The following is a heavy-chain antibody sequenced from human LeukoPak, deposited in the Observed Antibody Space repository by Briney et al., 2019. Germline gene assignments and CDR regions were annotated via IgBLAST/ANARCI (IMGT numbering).Heavy chain of an antibody. CDR2: ISYDGGNK. V-gene: IGHV3-30-3*01. J-gene: IGHJ3*02. CDR1: GFTFSSYA. Sequence: GGSLRLSCAASGFTFSSYAMHWVRQAPGKGLEWVAVISYDGGNKYYADSVKGRFTISRDNSKNTLYLQMNSLRAEDTAVYYCVGVRFLEWLGDAFDIWGQGTMVTVSS. CDR3: VGVRFLEWLGDAFDI. D-gene: IGHD3-3*01.